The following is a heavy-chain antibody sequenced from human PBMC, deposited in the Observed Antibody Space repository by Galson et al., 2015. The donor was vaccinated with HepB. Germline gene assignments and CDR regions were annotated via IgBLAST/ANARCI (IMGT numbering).Heavy chain of an antibody. V-gene: IGHV1-3*04. CDR3: ARAPYTTGLGTGAFDV. CDR1: GYTFTSYA. Sequence: SVKVSCKVSGYTFTSYAIHWVRQAPGRRLEWMGWINIGNGNTQYSQKFQGRVTVTRDTPATTVHMELSSLKSEDTAVYYCARAPYTTGLGTGAFDVWGQGTMVSVSS. D-gene: IGHD1-1*01. J-gene: IGHJ3*01. CDR2: INIGNGNT.